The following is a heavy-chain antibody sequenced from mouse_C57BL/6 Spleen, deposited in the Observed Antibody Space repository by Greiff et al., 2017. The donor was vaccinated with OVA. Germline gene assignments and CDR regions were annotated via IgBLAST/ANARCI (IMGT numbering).Heavy chain of an antibody. D-gene: IGHD3-2*02. CDR2: IYPNSGST. CDR1: GYTFTSYW. Sequence: QVQLQQPGAELVKPGASVKLSCKASGYTFTSYWMHWVKQRPGQGLEWIGIIYPNSGSTNYNEKFKSKATLTVDKSSSTAYMQLSSLTSEDSAVYYCARSEVQAFYYFDYWGQGTTLTVSS. J-gene: IGHJ2*01. V-gene: IGHV1-64*01. CDR3: ARSEVQAFYYFDY.